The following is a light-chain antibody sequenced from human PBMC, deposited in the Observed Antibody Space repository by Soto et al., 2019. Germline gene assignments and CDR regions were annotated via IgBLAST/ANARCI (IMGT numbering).Light chain of an antibody. V-gene: IGKV2-30*01. CDR3: MQATHWPWT. CDR2: KVS. J-gene: IGKJ1*01. CDR1: QSLVSSNGNTF. Sequence: DVVMTQSPLSLPVTLGQPASISCRSSQSLVSSNGNTFLIWFQQRPGQSPRRLIYKVSNRDSAVPDRFTGSGSGTDFTLEISREAAEDVGVYYCMQATHWPWTFGQGTKVEIK.